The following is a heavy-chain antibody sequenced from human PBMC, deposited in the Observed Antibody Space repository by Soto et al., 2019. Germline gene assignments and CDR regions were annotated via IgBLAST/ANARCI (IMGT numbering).Heavy chain of an antibody. CDR1: GGTFSSYA. CDR3: ARSFFTYYYGSGSPGPYGMDV. D-gene: IGHD3-10*01. Sequence: SSEKVSCKASGGTFSSYAISWVRQAPGQGLEWMGGIIPIFGTANYAQKFQGRVTITADESTSTAYMELSSLRSEDTAVYYCARSFFTYYYGSGSPGPYGMDVWGQGTKVTVSS. J-gene: IGHJ6*02. V-gene: IGHV1-69*13. CDR2: IIPIFGTA.